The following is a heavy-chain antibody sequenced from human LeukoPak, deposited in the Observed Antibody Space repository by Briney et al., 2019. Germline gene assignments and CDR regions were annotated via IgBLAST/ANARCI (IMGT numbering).Heavy chain of an antibody. CDR2: NKSKTDGETT. CDR1: GFTFTNAW. CDR3: TTEYTGFVFWWFDP. J-gene: IGHJ5*02. D-gene: IGHD3-3*01. V-gene: IGHV3-15*01. Sequence: GGSLRLSCAAAGFTFTNAWMTWVRQAPGKGLEWVGRNKSKTDGETTAYDAPVKGRFSISRDDSKNTLYLQMNSLKTEDTAVYYYTTEYTGFVFWWFDPWGQGALVTVSS.